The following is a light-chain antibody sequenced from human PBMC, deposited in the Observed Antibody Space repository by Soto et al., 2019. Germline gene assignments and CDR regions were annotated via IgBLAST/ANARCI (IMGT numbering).Light chain of an antibody. CDR2: AVT. CDR3: SSYTSSSTL. Sequence: QSVLTQPASVSGSPGQSTTISCTGTSSDVGGYNYVSWYQQHPGKAPKLMIYAVTDRPSGVSSRFSGSKSGNTASLTISGLQAEDEADYYCSSYTSSSTLFGTGTKV. V-gene: IGLV2-14*01. CDR1: SSDVGGYNY. J-gene: IGLJ1*01.